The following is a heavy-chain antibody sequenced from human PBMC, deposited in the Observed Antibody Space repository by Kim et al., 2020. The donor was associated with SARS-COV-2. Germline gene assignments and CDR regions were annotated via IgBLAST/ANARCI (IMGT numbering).Heavy chain of an antibody. D-gene: IGHD5-12*01. CDR2: IIPIFGTA. CDR1: GGTFSSYA. J-gene: IGHJ5*02. Sequence: SVKVSCKASGGTFSSYAISWVRQAPGQGLEWMGGIIPIFGTANYAQKFQGRVTITADESTSTAYMELSSLRSEDTAVYYCARGGPENIVARTWAYLNWFDPWGQGTLVTVSS. V-gene: IGHV1-69*13. CDR3: ARGGPENIVARTWAYLNWFDP.